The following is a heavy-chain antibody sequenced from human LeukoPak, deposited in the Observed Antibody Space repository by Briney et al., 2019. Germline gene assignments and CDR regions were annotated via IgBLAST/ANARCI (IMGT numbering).Heavy chain of an antibody. Sequence: GRSLRPSCAASGFTFSSYGMHWVRQAPGKGLEWVAVISYDGSNKYYADSVKGRFTISRDNSKNTLYLQMNSLRAEDTAVYYCAKELIVGAGDYWGQGTLVTVSS. CDR2: ISYDGSNK. D-gene: IGHD1-26*01. CDR3: AKELIVGAGDY. CDR1: GFTFSSYG. J-gene: IGHJ4*02. V-gene: IGHV3-30*18.